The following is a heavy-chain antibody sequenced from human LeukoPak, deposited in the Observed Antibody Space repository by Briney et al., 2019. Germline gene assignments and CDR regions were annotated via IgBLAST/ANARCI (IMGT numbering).Heavy chain of an antibody. CDR3: ARVRGYCSSTSCYAGFDP. Sequence: ASVEVSCKASGYTFTSYYMHWVRQAPGQGLEWMGIINPSGGSTSYAQKFQGRVTMTRDTSTSTVYMELSSLRSEDTAVYYCARVRGYCSSTSCYAGFDPWGQGTLVTVSS. CDR1: GYTFTSYY. V-gene: IGHV1-46*01. D-gene: IGHD2-2*01. CDR2: INPSGGST. J-gene: IGHJ5*02.